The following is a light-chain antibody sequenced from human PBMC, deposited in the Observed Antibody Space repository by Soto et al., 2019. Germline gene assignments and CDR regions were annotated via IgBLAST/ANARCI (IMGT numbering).Light chain of an antibody. CDR1: SSDVGFYNY. CDR2: DVT. Sequence: QSVLTQPASVSGSPGQSITISCTGTSSDVGFYNYVSWYQQHPGKAPKLMISDVTNRPSGVSDRFSGSKSGNTASLTISGLETEVEADYYCMSYTSSITYVFGTGTKLTVL. V-gene: IGLV2-14*01. CDR3: MSYTSSITYV. J-gene: IGLJ1*01.